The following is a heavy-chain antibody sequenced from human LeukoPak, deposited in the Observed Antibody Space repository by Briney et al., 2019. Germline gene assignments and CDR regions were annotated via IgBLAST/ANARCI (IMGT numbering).Heavy chain of an antibody. V-gene: IGHV3-23*01. D-gene: IGHD6-13*01. CDR3: AKVPPTAGYSSSWFDY. CDR2: ISGSGGST. Sequence: GGSLRLSCAASGFTFSIYAMSWVRQAPGKGLEWVSAISGSGGSTYYADSVTGQFTISRDNSKNTLYLQMNSLRAEDTAVYYCAKVPPTAGYSSSWFDYWGQGTPVTVSS. J-gene: IGHJ4*02. CDR1: GFTFSIYA.